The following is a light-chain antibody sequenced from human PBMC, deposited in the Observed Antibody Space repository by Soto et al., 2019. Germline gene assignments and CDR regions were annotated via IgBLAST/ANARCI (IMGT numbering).Light chain of an antibody. CDR2: GAS. CDR3: QQYNNWPPIT. CDR1: QSVTSN. J-gene: IGKJ5*01. V-gene: IGKV3-15*01. Sequence: ELMLPQCPATRSTSRWDIATVSSMASQSVTSNLAWYQQKPGQAPRLLIYGASTRATGIPARFSGSGSGTEFTLTISSLQSEDFAVYFCQQYNNWPPITLGQGTRLEIK.